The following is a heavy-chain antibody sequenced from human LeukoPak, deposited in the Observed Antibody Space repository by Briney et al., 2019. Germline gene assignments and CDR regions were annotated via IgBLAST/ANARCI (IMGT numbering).Heavy chain of an antibody. CDR1: GASINSSGYY. Sequence: SETLSLTCTVSGASINSSGYYWSWIRQHPVEGLEWIGYIFYNGNTYYNPSVKSRVTISGDTSKNRFSLNLRSVTAADTAMYYCVRGMRSGGNSPWDSWGQGTLVTVSS. J-gene: IGHJ4*02. CDR3: VRGMRSGGNSPWDS. V-gene: IGHV4-31*03. CDR2: IFYNGNT. D-gene: IGHD4-23*01.